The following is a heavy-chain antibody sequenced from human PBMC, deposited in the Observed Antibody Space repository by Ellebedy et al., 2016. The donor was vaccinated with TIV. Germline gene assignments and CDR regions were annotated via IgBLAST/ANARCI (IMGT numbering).Heavy chain of an antibody. V-gene: IGHV1-18*01. J-gene: IGHJ6*03. CDR2: ISAYNANT. CDR1: GYTFISYG. Sequence: ASVKVSCKASGYTFISYGISWVRQAPGQGLEWVGWISAYNANTNYAQKLQGRVTMTTDTSTSTAYMELRSLRSDDTAVYYCARVPVAGTGRYYMDVWGKGTTVTVSS. D-gene: IGHD6-19*01. CDR3: ARVPVAGTGRYYMDV.